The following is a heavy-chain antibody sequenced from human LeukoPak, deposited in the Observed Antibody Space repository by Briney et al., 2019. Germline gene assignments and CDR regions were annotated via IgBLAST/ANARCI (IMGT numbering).Heavy chain of an antibody. J-gene: IGHJ6*03. Sequence: PSETLSLTCTVSGGSISSSSYYWGWIRQPPGKGLEWIGSIYYSGSTYYNPSLKSRVAISVDTSKNQFSLKLSSVTAADTAVYYCARHSRLYSSGWYYYYYYMDVWGKGTTVTISS. CDR3: ARHSRLYSSGWYYYYYYMDV. D-gene: IGHD6-19*01. CDR1: GGSISSSSYY. V-gene: IGHV4-39*01. CDR2: IYYSGST.